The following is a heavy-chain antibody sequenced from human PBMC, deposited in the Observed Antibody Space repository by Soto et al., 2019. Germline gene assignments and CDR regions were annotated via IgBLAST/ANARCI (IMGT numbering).Heavy chain of an antibody. CDR3: ASREVWGPTWRVSWFVR. D-gene: IGHD3-16*01. J-gene: IGHJ5*02. Sequence: ESLKISGKGSGYSFTSYWISWVRQMPGKGLEWMGRIDPSDSYTNYSPSFQGHVTISADKSISTAYLQWSSLKASDTAMYYCASREVWGPTWRVSWFVRWGQGSLVTV. CDR2: IDPSDSYT. V-gene: IGHV5-10-1*01. CDR1: GYSFTSYW.